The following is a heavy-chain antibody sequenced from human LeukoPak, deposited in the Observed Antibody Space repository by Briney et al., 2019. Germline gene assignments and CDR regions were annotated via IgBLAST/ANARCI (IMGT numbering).Heavy chain of an antibody. J-gene: IGHJ4*02. CDR2: IKPDGSEK. Sequence: GGSLRLSCAASGITFGSYWMTWVRQAPGKGLECVANIKPDGSEKHYVDSVEGRFTISRDNAKNSLFLEMNRLRAEDTAVYYCARGRMAVAGSYEYWGQGTLVTVSS. V-gene: IGHV3-7*05. CDR1: GITFGSYW. D-gene: IGHD6-19*01. CDR3: ARGRMAVAGSYEY.